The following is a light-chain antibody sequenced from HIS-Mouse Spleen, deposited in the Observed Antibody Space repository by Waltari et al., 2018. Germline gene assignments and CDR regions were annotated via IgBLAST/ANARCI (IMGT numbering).Light chain of an antibody. Sequence: QSALTQPASVSGSPVQSLPISCTGTSSYVVGYNYVSWYQQHPGKAPKLMIYDVSNRPSGVSNRFSGSKSGNTASLTISGLQAEDEADYYCSSYTSSSTVVFGGGTKLTVL. J-gene: IGLJ2*01. CDR3: SSYTSSSTVV. V-gene: IGLV2-14*03. CDR1: SSYVVGYNY. CDR2: DVS.